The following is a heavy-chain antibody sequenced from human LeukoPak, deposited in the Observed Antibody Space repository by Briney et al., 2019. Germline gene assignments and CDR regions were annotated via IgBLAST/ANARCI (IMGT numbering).Heavy chain of an antibody. CDR1: GYSISSGYY. Sequence: KPSETLSLTCAVSGYSISSGYYWGWIRQPPGKGLEWIGSIYHSGSTYYNPSLKSRVTISVDTSKNQFSLKLSSVTAADTAVYYCARRSSTSCYTCAWFDPWGQGTLVTVSS. CDR3: ARRSSTSCYTCAWFDP. D-gene: IGHD2-2*02. CDR2: IYHSGST. J-gene: IGHJ5*02. V-gene: IGHV4-38-2*01.